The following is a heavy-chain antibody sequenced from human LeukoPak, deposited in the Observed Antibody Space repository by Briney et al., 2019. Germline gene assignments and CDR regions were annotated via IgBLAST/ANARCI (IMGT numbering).Heavy chain of an antibody. CDR1: GGSFSCYY. Sequence: SETLSLTCAVYGGSFSCYYWSWIRQPPGKGLEWIGEINHSGSTNYNPSLKSRVTISVGTSKNQFSLKLSSVTAAVTAVYYCAREPYDFWSGYPRWFDPWGQGTLVTVSS. V-gene: IGHV4-34*01. CDR3: AREPYDFWSGYPRWFDP. D-gene: IGHD3-3*01. CDR2: INHSGST. J-gene: IGHJ5*02.